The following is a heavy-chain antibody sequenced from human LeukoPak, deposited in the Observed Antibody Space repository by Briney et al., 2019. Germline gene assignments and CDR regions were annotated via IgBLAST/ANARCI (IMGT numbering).Heavy chain of an antibody. Sequence: GESLKISCKGSGYSFTSYWIGWVRQMPGKGLEWMGIIYPGDSDTRYSPSFQGQVTISADKSISTAYPQWSSLKASDAAMYYWARRTAVRDGSGSYYPYYFDYWGQGTLVTVSS. CDR3: ARRTAVRDGSGSYYPYYFDY. J-gene: IGHJ4*02. D-gene: IGHD3-10*01. CDR1: GYSFTSYW. CDR2: IYPGDSDT. V-gene: IGHV5-51*01.